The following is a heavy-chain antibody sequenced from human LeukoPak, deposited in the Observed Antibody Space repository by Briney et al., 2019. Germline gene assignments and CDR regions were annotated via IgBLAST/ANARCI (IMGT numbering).Heavy chain of an antibody. Sequence: GGSLRLSCAASGFTLSSYSVHGVRQAPGQALEGVAVISYDGSNKYYADSVKARFNISRDNSKNSLYLQMNSLRTEDTAVYYCAREGFSRGYYQYCYMDVWGKGTTVTVSS. J-gene: IGHJ6*03. D-gene: IGHD3-3*02. V-gene: IGHV3-30*04. CDR3: AREGFSRGYYQYCYMDV. CDR1: GFTLSSYS. CDR2: ISYDGSNK.